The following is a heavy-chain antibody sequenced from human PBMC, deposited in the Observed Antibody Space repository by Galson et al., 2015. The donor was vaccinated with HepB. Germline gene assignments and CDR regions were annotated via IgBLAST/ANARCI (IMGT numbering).Heavy chain of an antibody. CDR1: GFTFSSYA. J-gene: IGHJ4*02. Sequence: SLRLSCAASGFTFSSYAMSWVRQAPGKGLEWVSAISGSGGSTYYADSVKGRFTISRDNSKNTLYLQMNSLRAEDTAVYYCAKARERFGELFDYWGQGTLVTVSS. CDR2: ISGSGGST. D-gene: IGHD3-10*01. CDR3: AKARERFGELFDY. V-gene: IGHV3-23*01.